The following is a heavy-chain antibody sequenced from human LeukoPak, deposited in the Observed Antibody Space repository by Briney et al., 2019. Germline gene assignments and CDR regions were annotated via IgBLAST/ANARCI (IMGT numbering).Heavy chain of an antibody. J-gene: IGHJ6*03. V-gene: IGHV1-2*02. D-gene: IGHD6-13*01. CDR1: GYTFSGSY. CDR2: INPNSGGT. Sequence: GASVKVSCKASGYTFSGSYIHWVRQAPGQGLEWMGWINPNSGGTNYAQKFQGRVTMTRDTSISTAYMELSRLRSDDTAVYYCARQSYSSSWYPVYYYYMDVWGKGTTVTVSS. CDR3: ARQSYSSSWYPVYYYYMDV.